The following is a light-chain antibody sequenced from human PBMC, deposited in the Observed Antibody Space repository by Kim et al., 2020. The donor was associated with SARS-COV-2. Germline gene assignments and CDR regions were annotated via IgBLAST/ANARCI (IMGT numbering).Light chain of an antibody. Sequence: GQSATISCTGTSSDVGSSNYVSWYRPHPGKAPTVTIYAVSERPSGVPDRFSGSKSGNTAYLTISGLQADDEADYYCCSYAGSNTFVFGGGTQLTVL. CDR3: CSYAGSNTFV. CDR1: SSDVGSSNY. V-gene: IGLV2-11*03. CDR2: AVS. J-gene: IGLJ3*02.